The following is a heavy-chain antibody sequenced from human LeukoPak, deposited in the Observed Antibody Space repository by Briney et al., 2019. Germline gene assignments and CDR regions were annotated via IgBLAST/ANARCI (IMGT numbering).Heavy chain of an antibody. CDR1: GFTLSRYG. CDR2: IRFDGSTK. V-gene: IGHV3-30*02. D-gene: IGHD3-22*01. Sequence: GGALRLSCAASGFTLSRYGMHWVRQAPVKGLEWVAFIRFDGSTKFCADSVKGRCTISRDNAKNSLYLQMNSLRAEDTAVYYCATYDSSGYFNAFDIRGQGTMVTVSS. J-gene: IGHJ3*02. CDR3: ATYDSSGYFNAFDI.